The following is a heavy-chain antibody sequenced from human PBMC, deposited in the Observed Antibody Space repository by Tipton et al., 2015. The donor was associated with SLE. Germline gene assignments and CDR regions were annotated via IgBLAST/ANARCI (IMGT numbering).Heavy chain of an antibody. CDR1: GVSISSGSYY. D-gene: IGHD3-22*01. J-gene: IGHJ4*02. Sequence: TLSLTCTVSGVSISSGSYYWGWIRQPAGKGLEWIGHIYTSGSTNSNPSLKSRVSLSVDTSKNQFSLKLTSVTAADTAVYYCASKYFYDSDGLRYWGQGTLVTVSS. V-gene: IGHV4-61*09. CDR3: ASKYFYDSDGLRY. CDR2: IYTSGST.